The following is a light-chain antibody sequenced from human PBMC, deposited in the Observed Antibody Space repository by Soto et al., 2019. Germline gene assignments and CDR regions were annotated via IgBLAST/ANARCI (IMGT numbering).Light chain of an antibody. CDR1: SSDVGGYNH. V-gene: IGLV2-14*01. J-gene: IGLJ2*01. Sequence: QSALTQPASVSGSPGQSITISCTGTSSDVGGYNHVSWYQHHPGKAPKLMIYEVSNRPSGVSNRFSGSKSGNTASLTISGLQAEDEADYYCSSYTTSSTRLFGGGTKLTVL. CDR3: SSYTTSSTRL. CDR2: EVS.